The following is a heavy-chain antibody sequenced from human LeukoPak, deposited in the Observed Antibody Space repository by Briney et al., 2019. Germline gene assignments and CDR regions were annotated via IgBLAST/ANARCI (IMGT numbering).Heavy chain of an antibody. Sequence: GGSLRLSCAASRFTFNTYAMSWVRQAPGKGLEWVSAISGSGGSTYYADSVKGRFTISRDNSKNTLYLQMNSLRAEDTAVYYCAKDKGMATIPPYWFDPWGQGTLVTVSS. CDR2: ISGSGGST. CDR1: RFTFNTYA. D-gene: IGHD5-24*01. CDR3: AKDKGMATIPPYWFDP. J-gene: IGHJ5*02. V-gene: IGHV3-23*01.